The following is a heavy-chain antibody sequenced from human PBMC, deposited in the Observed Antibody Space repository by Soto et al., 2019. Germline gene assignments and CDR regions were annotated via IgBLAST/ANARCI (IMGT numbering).Heavy chain of an antibody. V-gene: IGHV4-59*01. CDR1: GGSISSYY. J-gene: IGHJ4*02. CDR3: AMGHRGALTCY. CDR2: IYYRGST. Sequence: SETLYLTCTVSGGSISSYYWSWIRQPPGKGLEWIGYIYYRGSTNYNPSLKSRVTISVDTSKNQFSLKLSSVPAADTAVFYCAMGHRGALTCYWGKGSLVPVSS. D-gene: IGHD3-16*02.